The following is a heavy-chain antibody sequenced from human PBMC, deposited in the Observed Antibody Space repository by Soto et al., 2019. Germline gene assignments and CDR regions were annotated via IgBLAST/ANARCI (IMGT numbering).Heavy chain of an antibody. J-gene: IGHJ3*01. V-gene: IGHV3-30*04. CDR1: GFTFSSYA. CDR3: MSADTNFDF. CDR2: IAYDGSNK. D-gene: IGHD2-8*01. Sequence: GGSLRLSCAASGFTFSSYAMHWVRQAPGKGLEWVAGIAYDGSNKYYADSVKGRFTISRDNSKNTLYIQMNSVRAEDTAGYNGMSADTNFDFWGQGTMVTVSS.